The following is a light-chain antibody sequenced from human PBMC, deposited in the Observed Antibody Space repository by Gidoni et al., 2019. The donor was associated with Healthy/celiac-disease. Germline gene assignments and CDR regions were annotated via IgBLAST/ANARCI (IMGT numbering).Light chain of an antibody. CDR1: QSVSSN. CDR3: QKYNNWWT. CDR2: GAS. Sequence: EIVMTQSPSTLSVSPGERATLPCRASQSVSSNLAWYQQKPGQAPRLLIYGASTRATGIPARFSGSGSGTEFTLTISSLQSEDFAVYYCQKYNNWWTFGQGTKVEIK. V-gene: IGKV3-15*01. J-gene: IGKJ1*01.